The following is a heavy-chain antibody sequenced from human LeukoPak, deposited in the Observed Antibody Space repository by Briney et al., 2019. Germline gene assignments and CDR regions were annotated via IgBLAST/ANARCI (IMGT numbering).Heavy chain of an antibody. D-gene: IGHD3-10*01. Sequence: SETLSLTCTVSGGSTSSYYWSWIRQPPGKGLEWIGYIYYSGSTNYNPSLKSRVTISVDTSKNQFSLKLSPVTAADTAVYYCARFRVRGVITYYYGMDVWGQGTTVTVSS. CDR2: IYYSGST. V-gene: IGHV4-59*08. CDR1: GGSTSSYY. J-gene: IGHJ6*02. CDR3: ARFRVRGVITYYYGMDV.